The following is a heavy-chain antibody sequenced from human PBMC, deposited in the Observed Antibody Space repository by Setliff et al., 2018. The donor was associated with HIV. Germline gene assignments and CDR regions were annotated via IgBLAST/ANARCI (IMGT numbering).Heavy chain of an antibody. D-gene: IGHD3-22*01. V-gene: IGHV4-34*01. Sequence: PSATLSLTCAVHNGSFSEYYWTWVRQPPGKELEWIGEISHGGRSTYNPSLKSRVAISVDTSKNQFSLKLNTVTAADTALYFCALLEVPLIEGISPALWGQGTLVTVSS. CDR3: ALLEVPLIEGISPAL. CDR2: ISHGGRS. J-gene: IGHJ4*02. CDR1: NGSFSEYY.